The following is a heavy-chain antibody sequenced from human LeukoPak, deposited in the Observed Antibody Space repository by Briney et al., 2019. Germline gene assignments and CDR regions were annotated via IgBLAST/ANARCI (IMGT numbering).Heavy chain of an antibody. V-gene: IGHV3-23*01. D-gene: IGHD2-15*01. CDR2: ISNNGGYT. J-gene: IGHJ4*02. CDR3: AKQLGYCSDGSCYFPY. CDR1: GFTFSSSA. Sequence: GGSLRLSCAASGFTFSSSAMSWVRQAPGKGLEWVSAISNNGGYTYYADSVQGRFTISRDNSKSTLCPQMNSLRAEGTAVYYCAKQLGYCSDGSCYFPYWGQGTLVTVSS.